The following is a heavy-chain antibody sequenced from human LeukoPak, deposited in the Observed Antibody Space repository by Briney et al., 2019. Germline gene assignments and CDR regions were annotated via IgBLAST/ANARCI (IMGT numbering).Heavy chain of an antibody. D-gene: IGHD3-10*01. V-gene: IGHV4-34*01. CDR1: GGSFSVYY. CDR3: AINDGAGSYYKSDY. J-gene: IGHJ4*02. Sequence: SETLSLTCAVYGGSFSVYYWGWIRQPPGRGLEWIGEIDQSGSTNYNPSLKSRVTITIDTSKNQFSLKLNSVTAADTAVYYCAINDGAGSYYKSDYWGQGTLVTVSS. CDR2: IDQSGST.